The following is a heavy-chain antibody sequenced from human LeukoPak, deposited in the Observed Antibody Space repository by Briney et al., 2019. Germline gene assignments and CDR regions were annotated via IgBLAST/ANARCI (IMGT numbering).Heavy chain of an antibody. D-gene: IGHD3-9*01. CDR2: IYYSGST. CDR3: ARHVWLQPFDY. CDR1: GGSIRGFY. Sequence: SETLPLTCTVAGGSIRGFYWSWIRQSPGKGLEWIGYIYYSGSTNYNPSLKSRVTISVDTSKNQFSLKLSSVTAADTAVYYCARHVWLQPFDYWGQGTLVTVSS. V-gene: IGHV4-59*08. J-gene: IGHJ4*02.